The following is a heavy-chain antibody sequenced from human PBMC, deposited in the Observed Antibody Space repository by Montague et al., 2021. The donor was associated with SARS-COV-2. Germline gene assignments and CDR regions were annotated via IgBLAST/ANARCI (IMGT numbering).Heavy chain of an antibody. Sequence: SLRLSCAASGFTFGSYAMSWVRQAPGKGLEWVSAISGSGGSTYYADSVKGRFTISRDNSKNTLYLQMNSLRAEDTAVYYCAKDRYYDFWSGYSPIDYWGQGTLVTVSS. CDR2: ISGSGGST. V-gene: IGHV3-23*01. CDR1: GFTFGSYA. CDR3: AKDRYYDFWSGYSPIDY. J-gene: IGHJ4*02. D-gene: IGHD3-3*01.